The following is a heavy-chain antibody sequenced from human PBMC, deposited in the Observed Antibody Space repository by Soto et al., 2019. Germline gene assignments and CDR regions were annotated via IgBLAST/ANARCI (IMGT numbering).Heavy chain of an antibody. CDR3: AHAGYFGLLSFDR. CDR2: IYWDDDK. J-gene: IGHJ4*02. D-gene: IGHD6-25*01. Sequence: QITLKESGPPLVRPAQTLTLTCAFSGFSLTTTRMGVAWIRQPPGKALEWLALIYWDDDKRYSPSLKNRLTVSTDTSTHRVVLTITNISPDDTGTYFCAHAGYFGLLSFDRWGPGTLVTFSS. CDR1: GFSLTTTRMG. V-gene: IGHV2-5*02.